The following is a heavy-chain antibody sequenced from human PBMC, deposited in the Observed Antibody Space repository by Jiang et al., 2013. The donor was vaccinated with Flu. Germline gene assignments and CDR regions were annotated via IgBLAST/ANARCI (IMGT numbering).Heavy chain of an antibody. CDR3: ARLEAGY. CDR2: INTNTGNP. CDR1: GYSFTTYS. Sequence: QSGSELKKPGASVKISCKTSGYSFTTYSVNWVRQAPGQGLEWMGRINTNTGNPAYAQGFTGRFVLSFDASVSTAYLEIGSLKAEDTAVYYCARLEAGYWGQGTL. J-gene: IGHJ4*02. V-gene: IGHV7-4-1*01.